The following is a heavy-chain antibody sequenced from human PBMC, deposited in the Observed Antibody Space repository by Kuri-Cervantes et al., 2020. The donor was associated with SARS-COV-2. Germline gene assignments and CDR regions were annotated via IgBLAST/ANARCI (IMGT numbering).Heavy chain of an antibody. CDR1: GFTFSSYA. J-gene: IGHJ4*02. CDR2: ISYDGSNK. Sequence: GESLKISCAASGFTFSSYAMHWVRQAPGKGLEWVAVISYDGSNKYYADSVKGRFTISRDNSKNTLYLQMNSLRAEDTAVYYCARDGLLRFLEWLFMYSFDYWGQGTLVTGSS. V-gene: IGHV3-30-3*01. CDR3: ARDGLLRFLEWLFMYSFDY. D-gene: IGHD3-3*01.